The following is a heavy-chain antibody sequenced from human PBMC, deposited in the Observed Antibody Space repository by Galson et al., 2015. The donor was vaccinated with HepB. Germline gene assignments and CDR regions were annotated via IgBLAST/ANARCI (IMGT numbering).Heavy chain of an antibody. CDR3: ARLERYCSSTNCYTYLDP. D-gene: IGHD2-2*02. V-gene: IGHV5-51*03. J-gene: IGHJ5*02. Sequence: QSGAEVKKPGESLKISCKGSGYRFANYWIGWVRQMPGKGLEWMGIIYLGDSETRYSPSFQGQVTISVDRSTTTAYLQWSSLKASDTAMYYCARLERYCSSTNCYTYLDPWGQGTLVTVSS. CDR1: GYRFANYW. CDR2: IYLGDSET.